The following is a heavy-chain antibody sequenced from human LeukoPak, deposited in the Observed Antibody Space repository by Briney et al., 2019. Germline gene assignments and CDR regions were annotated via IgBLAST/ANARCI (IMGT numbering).Heavy chain of an antibody. V-gene: IGHV3-20*04. CDR2: INWSGERI. CDR3: ARKSGKYSSTYVYSMDV. J-gene: IGHJ6*03. Sequence: PGGPLRLSCVASGFTFEDYGMSWARQVPGKGLEWVSNINWSGERIGFADSVKGRFTISRDNGKNSLCLQMNSLRVEDTALYYSARKSGKYSSTYVYSMDVWGKGTMVTVSS. CDR1: GFTFEDYG. D-gene: IGHD1-26*01.